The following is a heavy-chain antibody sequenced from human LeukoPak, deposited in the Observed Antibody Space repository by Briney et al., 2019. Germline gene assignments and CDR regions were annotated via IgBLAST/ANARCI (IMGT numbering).Heavy chain of an antibody. Sequence: PGGSLRLSCAASGFTFSSYAMHWVRQAPGKGLEWVSYISSDSSSTNYADSMKGRFTISRDKAKNSLYLQMNSLRAEDTAVYYCAREINWYFDLWGRGTLVTVSS. J-gene: IGHJ2*01. CDR3: AREINWYFDL. CDR1: GFTFSSYA. V-gene: IGHV3-48*01. CDR2: ISSDSSST.